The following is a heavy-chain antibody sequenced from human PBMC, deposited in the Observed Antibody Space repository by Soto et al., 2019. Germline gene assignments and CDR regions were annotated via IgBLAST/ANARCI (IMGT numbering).Heavy chain of an antibody. J-gene: IGHJ4*02. CDR1: VFSFHTYA. CDR2: LRGSGGST. D-gene: IGHD3-16*01. V-gene: IGHV3-23*01. Sequence: VQLLESGGGLVQPGGSLRLSCAASVFSFHTYAMGWVRQAPGKGLEWVSSLRGSGGSTNYADSVKGRFTISRDNSKDTLYLQMNHLRAEDTAMYYCAKDLRDWGFFDYWGMGTLVTVSS. CDR3: AKDLRDWGFFDY.